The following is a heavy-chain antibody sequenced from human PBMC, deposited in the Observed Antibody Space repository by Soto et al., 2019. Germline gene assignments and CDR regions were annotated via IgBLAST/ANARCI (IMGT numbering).Heavy chain of an antibody. V-gene: IGHV3-48*01. J-gene: IGHJ5*02. CDR2: ISSSSSTI. CDR1: GFTFSSYS. CDR3: ARDSRVGYYGSGTNWFDP. Sequence: GGSLRLSCAASGFTFSSYSMNWVRQAPGKGLEWVSYISSSSSTIYYADSVKGRFTISRDNAKNSLYLQMNSLRAEDTAVYYCARDSRVGYYGSGTNWFDPWGQGTLVTVSS. D-gene: IGHD3-10*01.